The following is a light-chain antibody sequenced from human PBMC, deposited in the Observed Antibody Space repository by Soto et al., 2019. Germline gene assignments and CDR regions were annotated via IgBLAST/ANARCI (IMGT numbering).Light chain of an antibody. CDR3: QQCGSSPET. CDR1: PSVSSSY. Sequence: EILLTQSRGTMSLSPGSRDTLSWRAIPSVSSSYLAWYQQKPGQAPRLLIYGASSRATGIPARFSGSGSGTDFTLTIRRLEPEDFAVYYCQQCGSSPETFGQGTKVDIK. CDR2: GAS. J-gene: IGKJ1*01. V-gene: IGKV3-20*01.